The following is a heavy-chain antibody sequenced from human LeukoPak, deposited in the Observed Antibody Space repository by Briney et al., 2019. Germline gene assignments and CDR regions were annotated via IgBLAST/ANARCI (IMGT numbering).Heavy chain of an antibody. CDR1: GGSISSYY. V-gene: IGHV4-59*12. CDR2: IYYSGST. CDR3: ARDPPILNPGYSGLRFDY. J-gene: IGHJ4*02. Sequence: SETLSLTCTVSGGSISSYYWSWIRQPPGKGLEWVGYIYYSGSTNYNPSLKSRVTISVDTSKNQISLKLSSVTAADTAVYYCARDPPILNPGYSGLRFDYWGQGTLVTVSS. D-gene: IGHD5-12*01.